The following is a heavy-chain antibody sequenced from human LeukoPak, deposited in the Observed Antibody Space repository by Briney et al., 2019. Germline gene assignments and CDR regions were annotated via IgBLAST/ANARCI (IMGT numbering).Heavy chain of an antibody. CDR2: ISAYYGNT. CDR3: ASPLTIYAFDI. D-gene: IGHD4/OR15-4a*01. V-gene: IGHV1-18*01. J-gene: IGHJ3*02. CDR1: GYTFTTYA. Sequence: ASVKVSCKASGYTFTTYAISWVRQAPGQGLEWMGWISAYYGNTTYAQKFQGRVTMTTDTSTSTAYMELRSLRSDDTAVYYCASPLTIYAFDIWGQGTMVTVSS.